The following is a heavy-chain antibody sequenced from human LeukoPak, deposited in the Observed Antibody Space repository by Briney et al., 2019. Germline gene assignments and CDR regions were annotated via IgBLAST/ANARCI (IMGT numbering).Heavy chain of an antibody. CDR3: AKGTEYSSSWYKEALDY. D-gene: IGHD6-13*01. V-gene: IGHV3-23*01. CDR2: ISAAAST. J-gene: IGHJ4*02. Sequence: PEGSLRLSCTASGFTFSSYAMSWVRQAPGKGLEWVSVISAAASTSYADSVKGRFTISRDNSQNTLYLQMNSLRAEDAAVYYCAKGTEYSSSWYKEALDYWGQGALVTVSS. CDR1: GFTFSSYA.